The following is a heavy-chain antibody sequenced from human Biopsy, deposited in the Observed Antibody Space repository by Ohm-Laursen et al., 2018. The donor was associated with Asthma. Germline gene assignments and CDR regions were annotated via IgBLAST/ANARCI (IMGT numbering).Heavy chain of an antibody. CDR2: INSVFVTT. Sequence: GASEKVSCKSLGGTFNTYVIGWVRQAPGQGLEWMGGINSVFVTTNYPQKFQDRVTITADDSTSTVYMELSSLRSEDTAVYYCARKAGSCISRTCYSLDFWGQGTLVTVSS. V-gene: IGHV1-69*13. D-gene: IGHD2-2*01. CDR3: ARKAGSCISRTCYSLDF. J-gene: IGHJ4*02. CDR1: GGTFNTYV.